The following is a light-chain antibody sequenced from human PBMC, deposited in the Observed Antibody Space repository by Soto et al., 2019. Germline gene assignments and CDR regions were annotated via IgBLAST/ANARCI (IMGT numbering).Light chain of an antibody. J-gene: IGKJ2*01. CDR2: GAS. CDR3: QHRTNWDYT. V-gene: IGKV3-11*01. CDR1: QSVSSS. Sequence: EIVLTQSPATLSLSPGERATLSCRASQSVSSSLAWYQQKPGQAPRLLIYGASKRAPGIPVRFSASGSGTDFTPTISSLEPEDWACYSCQHRTNWDYTFGKGTKLEIK.